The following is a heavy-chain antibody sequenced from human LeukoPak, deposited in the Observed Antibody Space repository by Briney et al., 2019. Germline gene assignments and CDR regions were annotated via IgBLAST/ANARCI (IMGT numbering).Heavy chain of an antibody. CDR1: GFTFSSYG. Sequence: PGRSLRLSCAASGFTFSSYGMYWVRQAPGKGLEWVAVISYDGSNKYYADSVKGRFTISRDNSKNTLYLQMNSLRAEDTAVYYCAKDQVDIVATITGPYFDYWGQGTLVTVSS. D-gene: IGHD5-12*01. CDR3: AKDQVDIVATITGPYFDY. J-gene: IGHJ4*02. V-gene: IGHV3-30*18. CDR2: ISYDGSNK.